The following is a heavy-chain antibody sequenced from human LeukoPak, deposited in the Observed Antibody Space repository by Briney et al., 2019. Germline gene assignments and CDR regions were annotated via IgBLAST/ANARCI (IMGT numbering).Heavy chain of an antibody. D-gene: IGHD5-12*01. CDR3: ARSSLGTITAGPFDY. CDR2: ISGYNGNT. Sequence: ASVKVSCKASGYTFSSYGIAWVRQAPGQGLEWMGWISGYNGNTNYAQKLQGRVSMTTDTSTTTAYMELRSLTSNDTALYYCARSSLGTITAGPFDYWGQGTLVTVSS. J-gene: IGHJ4*02. CDR1: GYTFSSYG. V-gene: IGHV1-18*01.